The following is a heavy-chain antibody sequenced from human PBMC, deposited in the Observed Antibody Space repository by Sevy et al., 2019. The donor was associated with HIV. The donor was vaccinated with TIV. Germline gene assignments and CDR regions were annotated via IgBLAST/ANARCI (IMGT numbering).Heavy chain of an antibody. V-gene: IGHV3-7*03. CDR2: IKEDGSEK. J-gene: IGHJ6*03. CDR3: ARARRSYGGSYYCYYYMDV. D-gene: IGHD5-12*01. CDR1: GFTFSSYS. Sequence: GGSLRLSCAGSGFTFSSYSMSWVRQAPRKGLEWVANIKEDGSEKNYVDSVKGRFTISRDNAKNSLYLQMNSLRAEDTALYYCARARRSYGGSYYCYYYMDVWGKGTTVTVSS.